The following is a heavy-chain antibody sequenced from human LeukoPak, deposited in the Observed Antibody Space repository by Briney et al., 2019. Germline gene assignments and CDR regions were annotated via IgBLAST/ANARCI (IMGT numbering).Heavy chain of an antibody. CDR1: GFTFSSYA. CDR2: ISNSGGST. Sequence: GGSLRLSCAASGFTFSSYAMSWVRQAPGKGLEWVSVISNSGGSTFYADSVKGRFTISRDNSKNTLYLQMNSLRAEDTAVYYCAKRAPGSGTSLFYFDYWGQGTLVTVSS. D-gene: IGHD3-10*01. V-gene: IGHV3-23*01. CDR3: AKRAPGSGTSLFYFDY. J-gene: IGHJ4*02.